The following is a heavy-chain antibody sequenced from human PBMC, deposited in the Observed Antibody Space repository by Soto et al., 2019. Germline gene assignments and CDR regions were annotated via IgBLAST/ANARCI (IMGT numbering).Heavy chain of an antibody. CDR1: GYTFTSYD. CDR3: ATSGGGWYLY. V-gene: IGHV1-8*01. D-gene: IGHD6-19*01. Sequence: QVQLVQSGAEVKKPGASVKVSCKASGYTFTSYDINWVRQATGQGLEWMGWLNPNSGNTGFAQKFQGRVTLTRNTSVNTAYIELSSLRSDHTAIYYCATSGGGWYLYWGQGTLVTVSS. J-gene: IGHJ4*02. CDR2: LNPNSGNT.